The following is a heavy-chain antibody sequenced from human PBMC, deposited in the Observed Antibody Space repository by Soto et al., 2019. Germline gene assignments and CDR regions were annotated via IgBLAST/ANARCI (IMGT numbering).Heavy chain of an antibody. CDR2: ISSSGSTI. V-gene: IGHV3-48*03. Sequence: GGSLRLSCAASGFTFSSYEMNWVRQAPGKGLEWVSYISSSGSTIYYADSVKGRFTISRDNAKNSLYLQMNSLRAEDTAVYYCARPLLPGYYYYGMDVWGQGTTVTVS. J-gene: IGHJ6*02. CDR3: ARPLLPGYYYYGMDV. CDR1: GFTFSSYE.